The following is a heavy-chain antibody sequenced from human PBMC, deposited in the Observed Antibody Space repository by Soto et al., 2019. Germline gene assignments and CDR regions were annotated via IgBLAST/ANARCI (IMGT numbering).Heavy chain of an antibody. CDR2: ISWDSGII. J-gene: IGHJ4*02. CDR3: AKDAGYYFDY. V-gene: IGHV3-9*01. Sequence: GGSLRLSCAASGFTFDNYAMHWVRQAPGTGLAWVSGISWDSGIIDYADSVRGRFTISRYNARNSLYLRLSSLRPEDTALYYCAKDAGYYFDYWGQGTLVTVSS. CDR1: GFTFDNYA.